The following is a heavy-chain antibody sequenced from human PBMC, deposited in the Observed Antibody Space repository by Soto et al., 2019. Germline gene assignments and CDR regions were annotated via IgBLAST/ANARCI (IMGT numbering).Heavy chain of an antibody. CDR3: ARGVGSGTYCNQYNWFDP. V-gene: IGHV1-18*01. J-gene: IGHJ5*02. D-gene: IGHD3-10*01. Sequence: GASVKVACKASGYTFTNYGISWVRQAPGQGLEWMGWINTYNGNTNHAQKLQGRVTMTTDTSTSTAYMELRSLRSDVTAVYYCARGVGSGTYCNQYNWFDPWGQGTLVTVSS. CDR2: INTYNGNT. CDR1: GYTFTNYG.